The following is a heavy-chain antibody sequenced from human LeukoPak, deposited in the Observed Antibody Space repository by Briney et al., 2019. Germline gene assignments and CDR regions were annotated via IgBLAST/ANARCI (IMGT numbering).Heavy chain of an antibody. Sequence: SETLSLTCTVSGGSISSYFWSWIRQPPGKGLEWIGYIYYSGSTNYNSSLKSRVTTSVDTSKNQFSLKLSSVTAADTAVYYCARRSSGYSYGFEDYWGQGTLVIVSS. V-gene: IGHV4-59*12. CDR2: IYYSGST. CDR3: ARRSSGYSYGFEDY. CDR1: GGSISSYF. J-gene: IGHJ4*02. D-gene: IGHD5-18*01.